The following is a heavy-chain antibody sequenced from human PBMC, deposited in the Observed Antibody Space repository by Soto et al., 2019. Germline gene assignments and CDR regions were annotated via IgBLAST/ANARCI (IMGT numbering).Heavy chain of an antibody. V-gene: IGHV5-51*01. CDR3: AGGGVRGVITRTRDYYGMDV. CDR1: GYSFTSYW. Sequence: GESLKVSCKGSGYSFTSYWIGWVRQMPGKGLEWMGIIYPGDSDTRYSPSFQGQVTISADKSISTAYLQWSSLKASDTAMYYCAGGGVRGVITRTRDYYGMDVWGQGTTVTSP. J-gene: IGHJ6*02. D-gene: IGHD3-10*01. CDR2: IYPGDSDT.